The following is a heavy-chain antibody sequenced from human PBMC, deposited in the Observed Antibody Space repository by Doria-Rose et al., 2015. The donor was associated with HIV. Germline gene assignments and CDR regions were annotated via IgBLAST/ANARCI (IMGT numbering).Heavy chain of an antibody. CDR1: GISLSSPGMG. Sequence: QVQLVQSGPVLVKPTETLTLTCTVSGISLSSPGMGVSWIRQPPGKALEWLAKISSDDERSYKTSLKSRLTITRGTSKSQVVLTMTDMDPVDTATYYCARIKSSRWYHKYYFDFWGQGTLVIVSA. J-gene: IGHJ4*02. V-gene: IGHV2-26*01. CDR2: ISSDDER. CDR3: ARIKSSRWYHKYYFDF. D-gene: IGHD6-13*01.